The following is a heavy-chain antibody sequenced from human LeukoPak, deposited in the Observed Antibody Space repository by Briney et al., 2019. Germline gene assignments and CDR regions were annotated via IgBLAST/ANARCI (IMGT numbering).Heavy chain of an antibody. V-gene: IGHV3-48*01. Sequence: PGGSLRLSCAASGFTFNTYNMNWVRQAPGKGLEWVSYITSSSSTIYYADSVKGRFIISRDNAKNSLYLQMSSLRAEDTAVYYCATDSNYDFWSGYSLDAFDIWGQGTMVTVSS. CDR2: ITSSSSTI. D-gene: IGHD3-3*01. CDR1: GFTFNTYN. J-gene: IGHJ3*02. CDR3: ATDSNYDFWSGYSLDAFDI.